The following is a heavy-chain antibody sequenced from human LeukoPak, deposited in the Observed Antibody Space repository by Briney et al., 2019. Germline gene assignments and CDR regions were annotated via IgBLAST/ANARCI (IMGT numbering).Heavy chain of an antibody. Sequence: ASVKVSCKASGYTFTGYYMHWVRQAPGQGLEWMGWINPNSGGTNYAQKFQGRVTMTRDTSISTAYMELSRLRSDDTAVYYCARDQPPELTGRRYYYYGMDVWGQGTTVTVSS. V-gene: IGHV1-2*02. D-gene: IGHD1-7*01. CDR3: ARDQPPELTGRRYYYYGMDV. CDR1: GYTFTGYY. CDR2: INPNSGGT. J-gene: IGHJ6*02.